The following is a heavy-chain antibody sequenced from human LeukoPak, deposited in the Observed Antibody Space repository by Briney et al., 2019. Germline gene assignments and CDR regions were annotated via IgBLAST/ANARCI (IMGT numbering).Heavy chain of an antibody. Sequence: GGSLRLSCAASGFTFSSYAMSWVRQAPGKGLEWVSVVYSGGTTYYADSVKGRFTISKDNSKNTLYLQMNSLRAEDTAVYYCAMDGSGTHYQFDYWGQGTLVTVSS. V-gene: IGHV3-23*01. CDR1: GFTFSSYA. CDR2: VYSGGTT. CDR3: AMDGSGTHYQFDY. D-gene: IGHD3-10*01. J-gene: IGHJ4*02.